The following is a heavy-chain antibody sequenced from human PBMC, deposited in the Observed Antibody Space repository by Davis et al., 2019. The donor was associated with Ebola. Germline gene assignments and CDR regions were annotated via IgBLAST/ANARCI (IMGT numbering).Heavy chain of an antibody. V-gene: IGHV3-21*05. CDR3: ASERITIFGGAPMDV. J-gene: IGHJ6*02. Sequence: GESLKISCAASGFTFSSYWMSWVRQAPGKGLKWVSYISSSSSYTYYADSVKGRFTISRDNAKNSLYLQMNSLRAEDTAVYYCASERITIFGGAPMDVWGQGTTVTVSS. D-gene: IGHD3-3*01. CDR1: GFTFSSYW. CDR2: ISSSSSYT.